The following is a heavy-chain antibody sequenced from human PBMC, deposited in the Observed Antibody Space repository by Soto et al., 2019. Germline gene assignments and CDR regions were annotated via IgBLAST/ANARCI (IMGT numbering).Heavy chain of an antibody. D-gene: IGHD3-10*02. CDR2: VYYTETT. J-gene: IGHJ5*02. Sequence: SETLSLTCSLSGGSINSSDHFWGWIRQTPGKGPEWIGSVYYTETTYYNPSLKSPVTISVETSRNTFSLKVNSVTAADTGIYYCARQRVLSTNMFITSFDPWGQGTLVTVSS. V-gene: IGHV4-39*01. CDR3: ARQRVLSTNMFITSFDP. CDR1: GGSINSSDHF.